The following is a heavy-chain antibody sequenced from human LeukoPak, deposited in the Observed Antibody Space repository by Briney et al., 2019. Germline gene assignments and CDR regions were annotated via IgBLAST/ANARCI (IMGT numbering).Heavy chain of an antibody. J-gene: IGHJ6*03. V-gene: IGHV3-11*04. Sequence: GGSLRLXCAASGFRFSDYYMSWIRQAPGKGLEWVSHISSSGSTIYYADSVKGRFTTSRDNAKSSLYLQMNSLRAEDTAVYYCARCGGRGYSYGYPSYYYYMDVWGKGTTVTVSS. CDR1: GFRFSDYY. CDR2: ISSSGSTI. D-gene: IGHD5-18*01. CDR3: ARCGGRGYSYGYPSYYYYMDV.